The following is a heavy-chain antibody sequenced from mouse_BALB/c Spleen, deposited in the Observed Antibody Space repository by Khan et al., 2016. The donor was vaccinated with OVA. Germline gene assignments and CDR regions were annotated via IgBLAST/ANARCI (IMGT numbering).Heavy chain of an antibody. J-gene: IGHJ3*01. CDR1: GFTFSTYG. D-gene: IGHD4-1*01. CDR3: ASHLTGSFAY. V-gene: IGHV5-6*01. CDR2: INSDGYST. Sequence: EVELVESGGDLVKPGGSLRLSCAASGFTFSTYGMSWVCQFPDKRLEWVATINSDGYSTYYPDPVKGRFTISRNKAANPLYLQMSSLKSEDTARYCCASHLTGSFAYWGQGTLVTVST.